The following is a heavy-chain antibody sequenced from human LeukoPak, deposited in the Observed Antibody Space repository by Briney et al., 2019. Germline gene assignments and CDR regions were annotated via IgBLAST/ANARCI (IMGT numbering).Heavy chain of an antibody. CDR2: IHSGGTT. J-gene: IGHJ4*02. CDR3: ARDVI. V-gene: IGHV3-66*02. D-gene: IGHD3-10*01. Sequence: GGSLRLSCAASGLIVSNNYMSWVRQAPGKGLEWVSVIHSGGTTYYADSVKGRFTISRNNSRNTLDLQMDSLRAEDTAVYYCARDVIWGQGTLVTVSS. CDR1: GLIVSNNY.